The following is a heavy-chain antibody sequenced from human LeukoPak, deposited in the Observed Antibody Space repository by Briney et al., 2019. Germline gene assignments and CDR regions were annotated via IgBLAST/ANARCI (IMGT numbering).Heavy chain of an antibody. CDR1: GFTFSSYS. J-gene: IGHJ4*02. Sequence: GGSLRLSCAASGFTFSSYSMNWVRQAPGKGLEWVSYISSSSSTIYYADSVEGRFTISRDNAKNSLYLQMNSLRAEDTAVYYCAREGSSWYARFDYWGQGTLVTVSS. CDR2: ISSSSSTI. CDR3: AREGSSWYARFDY. D-gene: IGHD6-13*01. V-gene: IGHV3-48*04.